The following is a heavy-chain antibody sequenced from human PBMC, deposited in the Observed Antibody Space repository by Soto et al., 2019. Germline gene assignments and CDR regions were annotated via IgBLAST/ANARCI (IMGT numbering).Heavy chain of an antibody. J-gene: IGHJ4*02. CDR3: AKDARDTGGNSGIDY. V-gene: IGHV3-23*01. CDR1: EFTFNSYA. CDR2: MIGSGAIT. D-gene: IGHD2-21*02. Sequence: PGGSLRLSCVASEFTFNSYAMSWVRQAPGMGLEWVSSMIGSGAITYYADSVKGRFTISRDNSKSTLYLQMNSLRVEDTARYYCAKDARDTGGNSGIDYWVQGTLVTVSS.